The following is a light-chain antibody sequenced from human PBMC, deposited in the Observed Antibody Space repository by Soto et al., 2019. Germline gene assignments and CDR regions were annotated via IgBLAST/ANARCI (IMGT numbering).Light chain of an antibody. CDR2: DAS. CDR3: QQYGSSPTT. Sequence: EIVMTQSPATLSVSPGERATLSCRASQSASSNLAWYQQKPGQAPRLLIYDASNRATGIPARFSGSGSGTDITLTISRLEPEDSAVYHCQQYGSSPTTFGQGTKVDIK. V-gene: IGKV3-20*01. CDR1: QSASSN. J-gene: IGKJ1*01.